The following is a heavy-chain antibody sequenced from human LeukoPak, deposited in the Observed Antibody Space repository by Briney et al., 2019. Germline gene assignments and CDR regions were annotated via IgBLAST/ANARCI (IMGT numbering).Heavy chain of an antibody. J-gene: IGHJ4*02. Sequence: GGSLRLSCAASGFTFSSYAMSWVRQAPGKGLEWVSAISGSGGSTYHADSVKGRFTISRDNSKNTLYRQMNSLRAEDTAVYYCAKDAVVWAVAGSPNHNWGQGTLVTVSS. D-gene: IGHD6-19*01. CDR2: ISGSGGST. CDR3: AKDAVVWAVAGSPNHN. V-gene: IGHV3-23*01. CDR1: GFTFSSYA.